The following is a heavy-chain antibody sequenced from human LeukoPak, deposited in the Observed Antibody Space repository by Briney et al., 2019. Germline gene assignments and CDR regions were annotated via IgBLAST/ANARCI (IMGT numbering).Heavy chain of an antibody. CDR2: INQDGSEK. D-gene: IGHD1-26*01. CDR1: GFTFSSYW. V-gene: IGHV3-7*04. J-gene: IGHJ4*02. CDR3: ARAPLRSGSSYYFDY. Sequence: GGSLTLSCAASGFTFSSYWMNWVRQAPGKGLEWMANINQDGSEKYYVDSVQGRFTISRDNAKNSLYLQMNSLRAEDTAVYYCARAPLRSGSSYYFDYWGQGTLVTVSS.